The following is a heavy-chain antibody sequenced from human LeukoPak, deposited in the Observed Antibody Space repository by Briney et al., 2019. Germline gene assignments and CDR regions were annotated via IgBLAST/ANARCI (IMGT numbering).Heavy chain of an antibody. CDR3: ASLDNADAFDI. CDR1: GYTFTGYA. J-gene: IGHJ3*02. CDR2: INTNTGSP. D-gene: IGHD1-1*01. Sequence: ASVKVSCKASGYTFTGYAMNWVRQAPGQGLEWMGWINTNTGSPTYAQGFTGRFVFSLDTSVSTAYLQISSLKAEDTAVYYCASLDNADAFDIWGQGTMVTVSS. V-gene: IGHV7-4-1*02.